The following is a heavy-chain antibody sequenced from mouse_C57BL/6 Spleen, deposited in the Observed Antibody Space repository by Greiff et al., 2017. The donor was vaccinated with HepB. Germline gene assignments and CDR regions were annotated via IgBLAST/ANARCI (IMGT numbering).Heavy chain of an antibody. Sequence: VQLQQSGPELVKPGASVKISCKASGYAFSSSWMNWVKQRPGKGLEWIGRIYPGDGDTNYNGKFKGKATLTADKSSSTAYMQLSSLTSEDSAVYCCASIYYDYDYWGQGTTLTVSS. CDR1: GYAFSSSW. CDR2: IYPGDGDT. J-gene: IGHJ2*01. D-gene: IGHD2-4*01. V-gene: IGHV1-82*01. CDR3: ASIYYDYDY.